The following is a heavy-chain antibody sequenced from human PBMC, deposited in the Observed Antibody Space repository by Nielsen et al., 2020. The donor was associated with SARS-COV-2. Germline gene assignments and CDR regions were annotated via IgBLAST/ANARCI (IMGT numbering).Heavy chain of an antibody. V-gene: IGHV4-59*01. CDR2: IYYSGDT. Sequence: SETLSLTCTVSGGSISSYYWSWIRQPPGKGLEWIGYIYYSGDTKYNPSLKSRVTISVDMSKNQFSLRLSSVTAADTAVYYCARDRHSSSPYGMGVWGQGTTVTVSS. J-gene: IGHJ6*02. CDR3: ARDRHSSSPYGMGV. D-gene: IGHD6-6*01. CDR1: GGSISSYY.